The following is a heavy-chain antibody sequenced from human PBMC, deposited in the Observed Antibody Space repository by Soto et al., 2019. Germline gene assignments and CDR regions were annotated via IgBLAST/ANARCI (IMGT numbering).Heavy chain of an antibody. CDR1: GGSISSGGYY. D-gene: IGHD2-2*01. V-gene: IGHV4-31*03. CDR3: AREVEDIVVVPAAMQYYYYMDV. Sequence: QVQLQESGPGLVKPSQTLSLTCTVSGGSISSGGYYWSWIRQHPGKGLEWIGYIYYSGSTYYNPSLKSRVTISVDTSKNQFSLKLRSVTAADTAVYYCAREVEDIVVVPAAMQYYYYMDVWGKGTTVTVSS. CDR2: IYYSGST. J-gene: IGHJ6*03.